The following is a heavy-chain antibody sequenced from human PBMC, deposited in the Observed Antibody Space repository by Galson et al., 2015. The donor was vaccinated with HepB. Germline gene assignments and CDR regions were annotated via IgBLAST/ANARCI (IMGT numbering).Heavy chain of an antibody. J-gene: IGHJ4*02. V-gene: IGHV3-15*01. CDR1: GFTFSKGW. Sequence: SLRLSCAASGFTFSKGWMTWIRQAPGKGLQWVGRIKSKADGATTEYAASVKDRFTISRDDSKNKFYLQMNSLKSEDTAVYYCATASVTYFDYWGLGTRVIVSS. D-gene: IGHD2-21*02. CDR3: ATASVTYFDY. CDR2: IKSKADGATT.